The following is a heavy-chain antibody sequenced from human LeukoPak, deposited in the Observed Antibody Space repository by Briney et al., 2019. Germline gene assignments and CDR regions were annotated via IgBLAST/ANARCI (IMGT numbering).Heavy chain of an antibody. CDR3: ARVYYYDSSGCPNWFDP. J-gene: IGHJ5*02. CDR2: MNPNSGNT. CDR1: GYTFTNYD. Sequence: GASVKVSCKASGYTFTNYDINWVRQATGQGLEWMGWMNPNSGNTGYAQKFQGRVTMTRNTSIGTAYMELSSLRSEDTAVYYCARVYYYDSSGCPNWFDPWGQGTLVTVSS. V-gene: IGHV1-8*01. D-gene: IGHD3-22*01.